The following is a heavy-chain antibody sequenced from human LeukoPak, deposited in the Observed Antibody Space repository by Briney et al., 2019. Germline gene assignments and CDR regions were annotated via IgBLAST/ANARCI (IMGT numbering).Heavy chain of an antibody. CDR2: ISYDGSNK. J-gene: IGHJ4*02. Sequence: GRSLRLSCAASGFTFSSYAIHWVRQAPGKGLEWVAVISYDGSNKYYADSVKGRFTISRDNSRNTLYLQMNSLEGEDTAVYYCTNSGWQTAYFDYWGQGTLVTVSS. CDR3: TNSGWQTAYFDY. CDR1: GFTFSSYA. D-gene: IGHD6-19*01. V-gene: IGHV3-30*04.